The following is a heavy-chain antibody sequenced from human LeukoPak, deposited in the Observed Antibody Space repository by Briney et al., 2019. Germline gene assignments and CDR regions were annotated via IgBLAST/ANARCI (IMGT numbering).Heavy chain of an antibody. J-gene: IGHJ5*02. D-gene: IGHD2-15*01. V-gene: IGHV4-30-4*08. CDR2: IYYSGST. CDR3: AGRSGPAAWFDP. Sequence: PSETLSLTCTVSGGSISSGDYYWSWIRQPPGKGLEWIGYIYYSGSTYYNPSLKSRVTISVDTSKNQFSLKLSSVTAADTAVYYCAGRSGPAAWFDPWGQGALVTVSS. CDR1: GGSISSGDYY.